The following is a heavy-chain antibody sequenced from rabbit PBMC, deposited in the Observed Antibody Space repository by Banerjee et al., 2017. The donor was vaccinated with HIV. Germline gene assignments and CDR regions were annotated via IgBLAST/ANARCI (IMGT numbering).Heavy chain of an antibody. CDR1: GFSFMSSFY. CDR2: IYAGSSGST. D-gene: IGHD1-1*01. Sequence: QSLEESGGDLVKPGASLTLTCTASGFSFMSSFYMCWVRQAPGKGLEWIACIYAGSSGSTYYASWAKGRFTISKTSSTTVTLQMTSLTAADTATYFCARVDAGSSGYPYYFNLWGPGTLVTVS. CDR3: ARVDAGSSGYPYYFNL. J-gene: IGHJ4*01. V-gene: IGHV1S40*01.